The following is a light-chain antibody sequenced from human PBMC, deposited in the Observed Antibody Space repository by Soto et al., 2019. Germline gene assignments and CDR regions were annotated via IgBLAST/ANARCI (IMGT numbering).Light chain of an antibody. CDR3: QQYDSYSWT. Sequence: EIVMTQSPATLSVSPGERATLSFRASQSVSSNLAWYQQKPGQAPRLLIYGASTRATGIPARFSGSGSGTEFILTISSLQPDDFATYYCQQYDSYSWTFDQGTKVDI. CDR1: QSVSSN. V-gene: IGKV3-15*01. CDR2: GAS. J-gene: IGKJ1*01.